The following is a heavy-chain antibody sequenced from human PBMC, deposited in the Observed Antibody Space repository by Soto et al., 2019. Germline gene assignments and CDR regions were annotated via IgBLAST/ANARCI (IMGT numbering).Heavy chain of an antibody. J-gene: IGHJ5*02. V-gene: IGHV1-69*01. CDR1: GGTFSSYA. D-gene: IGHD3-3*01. CDR3: ARDYRITIFGVVINNWFDP. Sequence: QVQLVQSGAEVKKPGSSVKVSCKASGGTFSSYAISWVRQAPGQGLEWMGGIIPIFGTANYAQKFQGRVTITADESTSTAYMELSSLRSEDTAVYYCARDYRITIFGVVINNWFDPWGQGTLVTVSS. CDR2: IIPIFGTA.